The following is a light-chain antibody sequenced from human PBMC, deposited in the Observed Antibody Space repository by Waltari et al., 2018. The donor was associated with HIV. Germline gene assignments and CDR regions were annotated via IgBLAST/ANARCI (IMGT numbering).Light chain of an antibody. V-gene: IGLV1-40*01. CDR2: GNS. J-gene: IGLJ2*01. Sequence: VTISCTGSSSNIGAGYDVHWYHQLPGTAPKLLIYGNSNRPSGVPDRFSGSKSGTSASLAITGLQAEDEADYYCQSYDSSLSGVVFGGGTKLTVL. CDR1: SSNIGAGYD. CDR3: QSYDSSLSGVV.